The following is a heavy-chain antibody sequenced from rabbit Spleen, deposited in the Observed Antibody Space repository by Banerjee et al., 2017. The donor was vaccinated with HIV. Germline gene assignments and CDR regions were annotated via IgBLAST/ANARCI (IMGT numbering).Heavy chain of an antibody. V-gene: IGHV1S40*01. CDR3: ARDLDGVIGWNFGW. CDR2: IDVGGSGTT. Sequence: QSLEESGGDLVKPGASLTLTCTASGFSFSSSDYMCWVRQAPGKGLEWIACIDVGGSGTTYYASWAKGRFTISKTSSTTVTLQMTSLTAADTATYFCARDLDGVIGWNFGWWGPGTLVTV. J-gene: IGHJ4*01. D-gene: IGHD1-1*01. CDR1: GFSFSSSDY.